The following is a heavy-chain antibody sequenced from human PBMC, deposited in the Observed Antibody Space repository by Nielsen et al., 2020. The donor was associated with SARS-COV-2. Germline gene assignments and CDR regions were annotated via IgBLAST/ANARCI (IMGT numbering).Heavy chain of an antibody. V-gene: IGHV3-74*01. CDR1: GFTLSNYN. J-gene: IGHJ6*02. CDR2: INRDGSGT. CDR3: VREGDGYHSYYYGLDV. D-gene: IGHD5-24*01. Sequence: GESLKISCAASGFTLSNYNMHWVHQGPGKGLVWVSRINRDGSGTNYADSVKGRFTISRDNGGNTLYLQVNSLRAEDTAVYYCVREGDGYHSYYYGLDVWGRGTTVTVSS.